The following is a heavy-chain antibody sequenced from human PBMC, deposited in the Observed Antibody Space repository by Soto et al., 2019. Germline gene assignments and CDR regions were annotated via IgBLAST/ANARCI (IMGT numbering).Heavy chain of an antibody. D-gene: IGHD4-17*01. Sequence: SETMSLTWSVAGGYSSSYYWSWIRQNQGKGLEWIGYIYYSGSTNYNPSLKSRVTISVDTSKNQFSLKLSSVTAADTAVYYCAITGPTTAVRKRYYYYYMDVWGKGTTVTVSS. CDR1: GGYSSSYY. V-gene: IGHV4-59*08. CDR3: AITGPTTAVRKRYYYYYMDV. CDR2: IYYSGST. J-gene: IGHJ6*03.